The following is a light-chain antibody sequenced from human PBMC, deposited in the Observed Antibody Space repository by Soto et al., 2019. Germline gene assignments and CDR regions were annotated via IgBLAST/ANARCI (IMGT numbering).Light chain of an antibody. CDR1: QSLTTTY. CDR2: GTS. Sequence: EDVLTQSPGTLSWSPGERATLSCRASQSLTTTYISWYQQKPGQAPRLLMFGTSIRATGIPDRFSGSGSGADFTLTISRVEPEDFAVYYCQQCDDSPLWSFGQGTKLEIK. CDR3: QQCDDSPLWS. J-gene: IGKJ2*01. V-gene: IGKV3-20*01.